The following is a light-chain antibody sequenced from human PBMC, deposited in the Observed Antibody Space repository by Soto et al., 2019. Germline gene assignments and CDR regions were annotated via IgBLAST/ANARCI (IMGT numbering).Light chain of an antibody. V-gene: IGKV1-9*01. Sequence: DIQLTQSPSFLSESVGDRVTITCRASQGISSYLAWYQQQPGKAPKLLIYAASTLQSGVPSRFSGSGSGTEFTLTISSLQPEDFATYYCKQLNSYPPFTFGPGTKVDI. J-gene: IGKJ3*01. CDR1: QGISSY. CDR2: AAS. CDR3: KQLNSYPPFT.